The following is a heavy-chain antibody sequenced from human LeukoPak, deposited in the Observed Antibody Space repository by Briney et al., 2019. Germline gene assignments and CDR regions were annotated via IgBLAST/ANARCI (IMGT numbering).Heavy chain of an antibody. V-gene: IGHV4-59*01. D-gene: IGHD3-3*01. Sequence: SETLSLTCSVSGGSISSYYWSWIRQPPGKGLEWIGYIYYSGSTNYNPSLKSRVTISVDTSKNQFSLKLSSVTAADTAVYYCARSDFWSGPFDYWGQGTLVTVSS. J-gene: IGHJ4*02. CDR1: GGSISSYY. CDR2: IYYSGST. CDR3: ARSDFWSGPFDY.